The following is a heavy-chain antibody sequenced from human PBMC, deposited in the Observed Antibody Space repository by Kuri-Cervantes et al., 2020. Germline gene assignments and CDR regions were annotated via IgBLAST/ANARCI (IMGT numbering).Heavy chain of an antibody. Sequence: GSLRLSCTVSGGSISSYYCSWIRQPPGKGLEWIGNINFSGRTNYNPSLKSRVTISVDTSKNQFSLKLSSVTAADTAVYYCAGGIAVARHYYYYMDVWGKGTTVTVSS. V-gene: IGHV4-59*01. J-gene: IGHJ6*03. CDR2: INFSGRT. CDR1: GGSISSYY. D-gene: IGHD6-19*01. CDR3: AGGIAVARHYYYYMDV.